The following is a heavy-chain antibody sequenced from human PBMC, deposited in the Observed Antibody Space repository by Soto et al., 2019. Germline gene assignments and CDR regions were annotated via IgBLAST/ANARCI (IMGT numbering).Heavy chain of an antibody. J-gene: IGHJ5*02. V-gene: IGHV4-30-4*01. Sequence: TLSLTCTVSGGSISSGDYYRNWIRQPPGKGLEWIGYIYYTGTTKYNPSLKSRATLSVDTAKNRSSLNLTSLTAADTAVYYCARGDWFHPWGQGTLVTVSS. CDR2: IYYTGTT. CDR1: GGSISSGDYY. CDR3: ARGDWFHP.